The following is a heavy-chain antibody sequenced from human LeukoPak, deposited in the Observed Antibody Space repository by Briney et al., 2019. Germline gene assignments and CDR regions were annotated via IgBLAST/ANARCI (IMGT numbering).Heavy chain of an antibody. J-gene: IGHJ4*02. Sequence: PSQTLSLTCTVSGGSISSGGYYWSWIRQHPGKGLEWIGYIYYSGSTYYNPSLKSRVTISVDTSKNQFSLKLSSVTAADTAVYYCARMEFGELYPIDYWGQGTLVTVSS. D-gene: IGHD3-10*01. V-gene: IGHV4-31*03. CDR2: IYYSGST. CDR3: ARMEFGELYPIDY. CDR1: GGSISSGGYY.